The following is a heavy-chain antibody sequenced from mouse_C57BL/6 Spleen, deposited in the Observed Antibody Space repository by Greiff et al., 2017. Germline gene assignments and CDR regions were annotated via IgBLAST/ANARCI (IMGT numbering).Heavy chain of an antibody. J-gene: IGHJ3*01. D-gene: IGHD1-1*01. CDR1: GFSLTSYG. Sequence: VQLQQSGPGLVQPSQSLSITCTVSGFSLTSYGVHWVRQSPGKGLEWLGVIWSGGSTDYNAAFISRLSSSKDNSTSQVFFKMNSLQADDTAIYYCARNLYYGSSPWFAYWGQGTLVTVSA. CDR3: ARNLYYGSSPWFAY. CDR2: IWSGGST. V-gene: IGHV2-2*01.